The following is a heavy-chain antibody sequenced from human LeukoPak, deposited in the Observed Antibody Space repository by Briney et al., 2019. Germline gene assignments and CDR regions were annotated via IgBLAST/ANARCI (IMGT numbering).Heavy chain of an antibody. CDR1: GGTFSSYA. V-gene: IGHV1-69*04. D-gene: IGHD4-17*01. J-gene: IGHJ4*02. CDR3: ARMGYSDKDAY. Sequence: GASVKVSCKASGGTFSSYAISWVRQAPGQGLEWMGRIIPILGIANYAQKFQGRVTITADKSTSTAYMELSSLRAEDTAVYYCARMGYSDKDAYWGQGTLVTISS. CDR2: IIPILGIA.